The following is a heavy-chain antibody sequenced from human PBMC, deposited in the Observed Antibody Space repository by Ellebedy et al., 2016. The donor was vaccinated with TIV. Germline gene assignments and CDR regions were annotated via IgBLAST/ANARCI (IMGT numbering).Heavy chain of an antibody. CDR3: AGFRGEAVAGNWFDP. CDR2: IDKSGRST. V-gene: IGHV3-23*05. D-gene: IGHD6-19*01. CDR1: GFAFSSYA. J-gene: IGHJ5*02. Sequence: PGGSLRLSCAASGFAFSSYAMSWVRQAPGKGLEWVSTIDKSGRSTYYADAVKGRFTSSRDNSKNTLYLQMNSLRADDPAVYYCAGFRGEAVAGNWFDPWGQGTLITVSS.